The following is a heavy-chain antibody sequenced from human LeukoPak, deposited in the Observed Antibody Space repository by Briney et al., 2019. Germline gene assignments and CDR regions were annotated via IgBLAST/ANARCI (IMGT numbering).Heavy chain of an antibody. CDR3: ARGEAGIAARTYYYYMDV. CDR1: GGSISSSNW. V-gene: IGHV4-4*02. CDR2: IYHSGST. J-gene: IGHJ6*03. D-gene: IGHD6-6*01. Sequence: SETLSLTCAVSGGSISSSNWWSWVRQPPGKGLEWIGEIYHSGSTNYNPSLKSRVTISVDKSKNQFSLKLSSVTAADTAVYYCARGEAGIAARTYYYYMDVWGKGTTVTVSS.